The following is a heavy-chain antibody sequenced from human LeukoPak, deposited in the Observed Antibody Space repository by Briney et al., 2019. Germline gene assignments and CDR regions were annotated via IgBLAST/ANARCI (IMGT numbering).Heavy chain of an antibody. D-gene: IGHD4-17*01. CDR1: GSTFNNFA. CDR2: ITGTGST. J-gene: IGHJ3*02. CDR3: AKSTVTTTAAYDI. Sequence: GGSLRLSCADSGSTFNNFAMNWVRQAPGKGLEWVSAITGTGSTYYADSVRGRFTISRDISTAILFLQMNSLRGEDTALYYCAKSTVTTTAAYDIWGRGTVVTISS. V-gene: IGHV3-23*01.